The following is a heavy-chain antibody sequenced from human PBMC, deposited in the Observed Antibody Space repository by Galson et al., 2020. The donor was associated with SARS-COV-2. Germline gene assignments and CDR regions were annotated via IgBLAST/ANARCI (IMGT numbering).Heavy chain of an antibody. CDR3: ARGWTGYYCYLDA. V-gene: IGHV3-30*04. J-gene: IGHJ6*03. D-gene: IGHD3-3*01. Sequence: GGSLRLSCAASGFTFSNYSMHWVRQAPGKGLEWVAVISYDGSNKYYVDSVKGRFTISRDNSKNTLYLQMNSLRAEDTAVYYCARGWTGYYCYLDAWGQGPTVTVSS. CDR1: GFTFSNYS. CDR2: ISYDGSNK.